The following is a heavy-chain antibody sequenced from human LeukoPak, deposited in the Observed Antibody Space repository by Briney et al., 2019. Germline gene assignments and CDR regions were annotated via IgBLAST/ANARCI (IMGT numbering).Heavy chain of an antibody. J-gene: IGHJ4*02. D-gene: IGHD2-15*01. CDR2: IKQDGSEK. Sequence: QPGGSLRLSCAASVFTISSYWMSWVRQAPGKGLEWVANIKQDGSEKYNVDSVKGRFTISRDNAKNSLYLQMNSLRAEDTAVYYCASGPCDGSCYSWWGQGTLVTVSS. V-gene: IGHV3-7*01. CDR3: ASGPCDGSCYSW. CDR1: VFTISSYW.